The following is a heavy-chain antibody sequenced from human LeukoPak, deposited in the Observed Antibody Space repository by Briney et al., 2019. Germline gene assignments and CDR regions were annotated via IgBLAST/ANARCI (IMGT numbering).Heavy chain of an antibody. D-gene: IGHD5-12*01. J-gene: IGHJ4*02. CDR2: ISSSSSYI. CDR1: GFTFSSYS. V-gene: IGHV3-21*01. Sequence: GGSLRLSCAASGFTFSSYSMNWVRQAPGKGLEWVSSISSSSSYIYYADSVKGRFTISRDNAKNSLYLQMNSLRAEDTAVYYCPRGGRGYDDNFDYWGQGTLVTVSS. CDR3: PRGGRGYDDNFDY.